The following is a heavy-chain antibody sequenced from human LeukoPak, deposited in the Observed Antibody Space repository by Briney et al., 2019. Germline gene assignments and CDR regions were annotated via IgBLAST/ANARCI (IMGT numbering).Heavy chain of an antibody. CDR2: ISGSGTVT. CDR1: GFTFSNYA. J-gene: IGHJ6*02. Sequence: GGSLRLSCAPSGFTFSNYAMDWVRRAPGKGLEWVAAISGSGTVTFCVDSVKGRFTISRDNSKKTLNLQMNSLRVDDTAVYYCAKGHSSWDYHGMDVWGQGTTVTVSS. V-gene: IGHV3-23*01. D-gene: IGHD6-13*01. CDR3: AKGHSSWDYHGMDV.